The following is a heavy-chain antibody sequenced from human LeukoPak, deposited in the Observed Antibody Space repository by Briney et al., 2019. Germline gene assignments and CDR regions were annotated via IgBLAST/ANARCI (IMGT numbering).Heavy chain of an antibody. CDR2: IYYSGST. D-gene: IGHD1-26*01. Sequence: SETLSLTCTVSGGSISSSSYYWGWIRQPPGKGLEWIGSIYYSGSTYYNPSLKSRVTISVDTSKNQFSLKLSSVTAADTAVYYCAIRYSGSYYYYMDVWGKGTTVTVSS. CDR3: AIRYSGSYYYYMDV. V-gene: IGHV4-39*01. J-gene: IGHJ6*03. CDR1: GGSISSSSYY.